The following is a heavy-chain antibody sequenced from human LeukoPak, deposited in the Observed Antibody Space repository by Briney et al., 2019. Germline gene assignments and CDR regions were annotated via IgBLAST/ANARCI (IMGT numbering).Heavy chain of an antibody. CDR3: GRHRGYSNCFDP. V-gene: IGHV4-59*08. J-gene: IGHJ5*02. CDR2: VFSSGDL. Sequence: SETLSVTCTVAGGSVSTHYWRWIRQPPGKGLEWIGYVFSSGDLKYNSSLRSRVTISLDASKSQFSLKLSSVTTADTAVYYCGRHRGYSNCFDPWGQGILVTVSS. D-gene: IGHD3-10*01. CDR1: GGSVSTHY.